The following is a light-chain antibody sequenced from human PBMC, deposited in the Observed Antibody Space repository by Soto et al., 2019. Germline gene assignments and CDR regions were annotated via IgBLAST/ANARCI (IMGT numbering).Light chain of an antibody. J-gene: IGKJ1*01. CDR3: LQDYNYSRT. Sequence: AIQMTQSPSSRSASVGDRVTITCRASQGIRNDLGWYQQKPGKAPKLLIYAASSLQSGVPSRFSGSGSGTDFTLTISSLQPEYFATYYCLQDYNYSRTFGQGTKVEIK. CDR2: AAS. V-gene: IGKV1-6*01. CDR1: QGIRND.